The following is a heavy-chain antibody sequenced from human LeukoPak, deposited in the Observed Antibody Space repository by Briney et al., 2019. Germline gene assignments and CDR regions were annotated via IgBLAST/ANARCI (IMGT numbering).Heavy chain of an antibody. CDR3: ARGVPKTSYYYYYMDV. D-gene: IGHD4-11*01. CDR2: ISSSGSTI. CDR1: GFTFSSYE. Sequence: RAGGSLRLSCAASGFTFSSYEMNWVRQAPGKGLEWVSYISSSGSTIYYADSVKGRFTISRDNAKNSLYLQMNSLRAEDTAVYYCARGVPKTSYYYYYMDVWGKGTTVTVSS. V-gene: IGHV3-48*03. J-gene: IGHJ6*03.